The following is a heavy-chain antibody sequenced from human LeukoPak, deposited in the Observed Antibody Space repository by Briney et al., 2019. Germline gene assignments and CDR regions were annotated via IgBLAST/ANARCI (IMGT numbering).Heavy chain of an antibody. D-gene: IGHD3-10*01. Sequence: PGRSLRLSCATSGFTFDDYGMHWVRQPPGKGLEWVSGISWNGAYIHYADSVKGRFTVSRDNAKNSLYLQMNSLRPEDMALYYCAKGNNYYASGSLHDPFEIWGDGTMLTVSS. V-gene: IGHV3-9*03. CDR2: ISWNGAYI. J-gene: IGHJ3*02. CDR1: GFTFDDYG. CDR3: AKGNNYYASGSLHDPFEI.